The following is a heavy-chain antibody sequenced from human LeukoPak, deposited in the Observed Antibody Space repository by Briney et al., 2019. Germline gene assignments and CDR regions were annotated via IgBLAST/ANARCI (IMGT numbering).Heavy chain of an antibody. CDR1: GGFISGASYY. V-gene: IGHV4-39*07. Sequence: PSQTLSLTCTVSGGFISGASYYWGWIRQPPGKGLEWIGGIHYSGSTYYNPSLKSRVTISVDKSKNQFSLKLSSVTAADTAVYYCARDSSSWSQHDAFDIWGQGTMVTVSS. CDR2: IHYSGST. D-gene: IGHD6-13*01. J-gene: IGHJ3*02. CDR3: ARDSSSWSQHDAFDI.